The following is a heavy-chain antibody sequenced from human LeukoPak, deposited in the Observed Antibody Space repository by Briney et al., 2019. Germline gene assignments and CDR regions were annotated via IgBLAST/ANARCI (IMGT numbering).Heavy chain of an antibody. CDR3: ARPPYYYDSSGYIAHPYYFDY. CDR2: INPNSGGT. CDR1: GYTFTGYY. Sequence: GASVKVSCKASGYTFTGYYMHWVRQAPGQGLEWMGWINPNSGGTNYAQKLQGRVTMTTDTSTSTAYMELRSLRSDDTAVYYCARPPYYYDSSGYIAHPYYFDYWGQGTLVTVSS. J-gene: IGHJ4*02. V-gene: IGHV1-2*02. D-gene: IGHD3-22*01.